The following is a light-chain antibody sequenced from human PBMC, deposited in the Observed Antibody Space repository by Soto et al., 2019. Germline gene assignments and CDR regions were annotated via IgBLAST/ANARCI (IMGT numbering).Light chain of an antibody. CDR2: EVS. Sequence: QSALTQPPSASGSPGQSVTISCTGTSSDVGDYNYVSWYQQHPGKAPKLMIYEVSKRPSGVPDRFSGSKSGNTASLTVSGLQAEDEADYYCSAYADSNSYVFGTGTKVTVL. CDR3: SAYADSNSYV. J-gene: IGLJ1*01. CDR1: SSDVGDYNY. V-gene: IGLV2-8*01.